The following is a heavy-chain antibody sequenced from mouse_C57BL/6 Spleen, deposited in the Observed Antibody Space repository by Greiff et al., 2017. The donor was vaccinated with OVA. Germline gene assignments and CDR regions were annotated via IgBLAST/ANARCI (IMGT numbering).Heavy chain of an antibody. D-gene: IGHD4-1*01. Sequence: VQLQQPGAELVRPGSSVKLSCKASGYTFTSYWMHWVKQRPIQGLEWIGNIDPSDSETHYNQKFKDKATLTVDKSSSTAYMQLSSLTSEDSAVYYCARSGLITGTSFAYWGQGTLVTVSA. CDR2: IDPSDSET. V-gene: IGHV1-52*01. CDR1: GYTFTSYW. J-gene: IGHJ3*01. CDR3: ARSGLITGTSFAY.